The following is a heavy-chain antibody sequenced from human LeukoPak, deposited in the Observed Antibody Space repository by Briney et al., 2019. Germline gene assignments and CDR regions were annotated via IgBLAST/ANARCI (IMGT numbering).Heavy chain of an antibody. V-gene: IGHV3-7*01. J-gene: IGHJ4*02. CDR1: GFTFSSYW. D-gene: IGHD2-8*01. Sequence: QAGGSLRLSCAASGFTFSSYWMSWVRQAPGKGLEWVANIKQDGSEKYYVDSVKGRFTISRDNAKNSLYLQMNSLRAEDTAVYSCARESPDIVLMVYALYYFDYWGQGTLVTVSS. CDR2: IKQDGSEK. CDR3: ARESPDIVLMVYALYYFDY.